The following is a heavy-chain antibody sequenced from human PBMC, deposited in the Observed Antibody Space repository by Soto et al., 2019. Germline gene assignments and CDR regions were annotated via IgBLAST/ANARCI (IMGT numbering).Heavy chain of an antibody. V-gene: IGHV3-74*01. CDR3: ARDNWNTV. J-gene: IGHJ3*01. Sequence: EVQLVESGGGLVQPGGSLRLSCAAPGFTFSNYWMHWVRQVPGKGLVWVSRVNGDGSSTFYADSVKGRFTISRDNAENTVFLQMNSLRAEDTAVYYCARDNWNTVWGQGTMVTVSS. D-gene: IGHD1-20*01. CDR1: GFTFSNYW. CDR2: VNGDGSST.